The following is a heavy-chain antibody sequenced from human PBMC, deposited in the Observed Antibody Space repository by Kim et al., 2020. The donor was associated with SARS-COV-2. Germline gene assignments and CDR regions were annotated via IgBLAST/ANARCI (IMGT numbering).Heavy chain of an antibody. D-gene: IGHD3-16*01. Sequence: ASVKVSCKASGYTFTRYGISWVRQAPGQGLEWMGWISAYNGKTNYAQKVQGRVTMTTDTSTSTAYMELRSLRPDDTAVYYCARYTFGGVGFVGYWFDPWGQGTLVTVSS. CDR1: GYTFTRYG. J-gene: IGHJ5*02. CDR2: ISAYNGKT. V-gene: IGHV1-18*01. CDR3: ARYTFGGVGFVGYWFDP.